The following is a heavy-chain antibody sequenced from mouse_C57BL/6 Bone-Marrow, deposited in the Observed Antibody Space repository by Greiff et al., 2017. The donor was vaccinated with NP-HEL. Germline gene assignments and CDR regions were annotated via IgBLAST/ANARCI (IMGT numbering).Heavy chain of an antibody. J-gene: IGHJ4*01. V-gene: IGHV1-64*01. CDR3: ASREDMITTNWGYYAMDY. CDR1: GYTFTSYW. Sequence: QVQLQQPGAELVKPGASVKLSCKASGYTFTSYWMHWVKQRPGQGLEWIGMIHPNSGSTNYNEKFKSKATLTVDKSSSTAYMQLSSLTSEDSAVYYCASREDMITTNWGYYAMDYWGQGTSVTGSS. D-gene: IGHD2-4*01. CDR2: IHPNSGST.